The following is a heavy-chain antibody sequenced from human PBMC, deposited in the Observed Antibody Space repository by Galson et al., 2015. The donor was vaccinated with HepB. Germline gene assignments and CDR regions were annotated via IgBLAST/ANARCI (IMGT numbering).Heavy chain of an antibody. CDR3: AKSGGSETYYISRGIDY. CDR2: ISYDGSSK. V-gene: IGHV3-30*18. Sequence: SLRLSCAASGFTFSSYGIHWVRQAPGKGLEWVAVISYDGSSKYYADSVRGRFTISRDNSKNTLYLRMNSLRPEDTAVYYCAKSGGSETYYISRGIDYWGQGTLVTVSS. D-gene: IGHD3-10*01. J-gene: IGHJ4*02. CDR1: GFTFSSYG.